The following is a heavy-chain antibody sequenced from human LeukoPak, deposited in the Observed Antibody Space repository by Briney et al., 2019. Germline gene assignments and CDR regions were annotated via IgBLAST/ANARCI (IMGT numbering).Heavy chain of an antibody. J-gene: IGHJ4*02. CDR3: ATDRATQYFDY. Sequence: PGGSLRLSCAASGITFRSYGMHWVRQAPGKGLEWVAFIWYDGSNKYYADSVKGRFTISRDNSMNTLFLQMNSLRAEDTAVYYCATDRATQYFDYWGQGTLVSVSS. D-gene: IGHD2-15*01. V-gene: IGHV3-30*02. CDR1: GITFRSYG. CDR2: IWYDGSNK.